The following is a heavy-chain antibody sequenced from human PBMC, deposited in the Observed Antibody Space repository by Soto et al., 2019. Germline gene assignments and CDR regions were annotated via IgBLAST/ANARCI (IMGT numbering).Heavy chain of an antibody. CDR1: GFTFVDYG. Sequence: PWGSLRLSCVASGFTFVDYGIRCVRHSPLKWREWVAVIAYDGSNKYYADSVKGRFTISRDNSKNTLYLQMDSLRAEDTAVYYCAKNHQRAPSRDGYNLIDYWGQGTLVTVSS. CDR3: AKNHQRAPSRDGYNLIDY. D-gene: IGHD5-12*01. J-gene: IGHJ4*02. CDR2: IAYDGSNK. V-gene: IGHV3-30*18.